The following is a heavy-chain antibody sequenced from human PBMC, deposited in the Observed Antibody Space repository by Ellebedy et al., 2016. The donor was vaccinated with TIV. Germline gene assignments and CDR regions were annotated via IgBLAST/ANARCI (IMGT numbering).Heavy chain of an antibody. CDR1: GFTFSDYY. J-gene: IGHJ4*02. V-gene: IGHV3-11*01. CDR3: ARAVYYDSSYYFDY. CDR2: ISSSGSTI. Sequence: GGSLRLSXAASGFTFSDYYMSWIRQAPGKGLEWVSYISSSGSTIYYADSVKGRFTISRDNAKNSLYLQMNSLRAEDTAVYYCARAVYYDSSYYFDYWGQGTLVTVSS. D-gene: IGHD3-22*01.